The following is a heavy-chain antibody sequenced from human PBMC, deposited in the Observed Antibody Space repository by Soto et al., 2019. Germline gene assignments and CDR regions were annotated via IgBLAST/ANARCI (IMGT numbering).Heavy chain of an antibody. V-gene: IGHV1-18*01. CDR1: GYSFSSYG. J-gene: IGHJ6*02. CDR2: ISPYNDDT. Sequence: ASVKLSCKASGYSFSSYGITWVRQAPGQGLEWLGWISPYNDDTKYAQRLQGRVTMTTDTSTRTAYMDIRGLRSDDTAIYYCARGGYYDSSGARNYHYYGMDVWGQGTTVTVSS. D-gene: IGHD3-22*01. CDR3: ARGGYYDSSGARNYHYYGMDV.